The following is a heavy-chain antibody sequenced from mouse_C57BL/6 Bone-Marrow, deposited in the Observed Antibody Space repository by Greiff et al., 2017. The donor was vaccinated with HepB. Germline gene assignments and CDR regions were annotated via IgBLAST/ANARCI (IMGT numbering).Heavy chain of an antibody. CDR3: ARYRPYYYGSSHWYFDV. CDR2: IRNKANGYTT. CDR1: GFTFTDYY. V-gene: IGHV7-3*01. Sequence: EVKLMESGGGLVQPGGSLSLSCAASGFTFTDYYMSWVRQPPGKALEWLGFIRNKANGYTTEYSASVKGRFTISRDNSQSILYLQMNALRAEDSATYYCARYRPYYYGSSHWYFDVWGTGTTVTVSS. J-gene: IGHJ1*03. D-gene: IGHD1-1*01.